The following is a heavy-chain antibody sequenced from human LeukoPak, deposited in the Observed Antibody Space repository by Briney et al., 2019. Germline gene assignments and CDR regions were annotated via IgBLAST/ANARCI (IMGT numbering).Heavy chain of an antibody. D-gene: IGHD3/OR15-3a*01. J-gene: IGHJ5*02. Sequence: PGRSLRLSCAASGFTFSSYGMHWVRQAPGKGLEWVAVIWYDGSNKYYADSVKGRFTISRDNSKNTLYLQMNSLRAEDTAVYYCAKDGTGRDTFLDAGLGTSIWFDPWGQGTLVTVSS. CDR2: IWYDGSNK. CDR1: GFTFSSYG. CDR3: AKDGTGRDTFLDAGLGTSIWFDP. V-gene: IGHV3-33*06.